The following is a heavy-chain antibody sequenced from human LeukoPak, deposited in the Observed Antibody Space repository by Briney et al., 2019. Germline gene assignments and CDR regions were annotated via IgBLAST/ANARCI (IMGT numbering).Heavy chain of an antibody. Sequence: ASVKVSSNASGYTFTSYGISWVRQAPGQGLEWMGWISAYNGNTNYAQKLQGRVTMTTDTSTSTAYMELRSLRSDDTAVYYCSRDWDGVVIDYWGQGTLVTVSS. V-gene: IGHV1-18*01. CDR2: ISAYNGNT. CDR3: SRDWDGVVIDY. D-gene: IGHD3-3*01. J-gene: IGHJ4*02. CDR1: GYTFTSYG.